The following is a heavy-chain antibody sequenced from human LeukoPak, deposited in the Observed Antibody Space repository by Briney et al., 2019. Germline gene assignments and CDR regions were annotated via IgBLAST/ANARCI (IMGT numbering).Heavy chain of an antibody. CDR1: GGSFSSYY. Sequence: SETLSLTGAVYGGSFSSYYWSWIRQPPGKGLEWIGEINHSGSTNYNPSLKSRVTISVDTSKNQFSLKLSSVTAADTAVYYCASESYYDSSGHYNSGQGTLVTVSS. V-gene: IGHV4-34*01. D-gene: IGHD3-22*01. J-gene: IGHJ1*01. CDR3: ASESYYDSSGHYN. CDR2: INHSGST.